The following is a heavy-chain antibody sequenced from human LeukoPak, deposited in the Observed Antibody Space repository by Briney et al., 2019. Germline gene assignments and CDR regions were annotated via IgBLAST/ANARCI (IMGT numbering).Heavy chain of an antibody. CDR3: ARQVTPESSRFDP. CDR1: GGSISSYY. Sequence: SETLSLTCTVSGGSISSYYWSWIRQPPGKGLEWIGYIYYSGSTNYNPSLKSRVTISVDTSKNQFSLKLSSVTAADTAVYYCARQVTPESSRFDPWGQGTLVTVSS. J-gene: IGHJ5*02. CDR2: IYYSGST. D-gene: IGHD4-23*01. V-gene: IGHV4-59*08.